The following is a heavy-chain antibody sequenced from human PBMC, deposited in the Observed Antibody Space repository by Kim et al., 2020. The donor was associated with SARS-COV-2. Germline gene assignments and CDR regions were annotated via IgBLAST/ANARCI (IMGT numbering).Heavy chain of an antibody. J-gene: IGHJ3*02. CDR1: GFTFSSYA. D-gene: IGHD1-26*01. CDR2: IYSGGSST. CDR3: AKPKGGSYSDAFDI. V-gene: IGHV3-23*03. Sequence: GGSLRLSCAASGFTFSSYAMNWVRQAPGKGLEWVSVIYSGGSSTYYADSVKGRFTISRDNSRDTLYRQMNSLRAEDTAVYYCAKPKGGSYSDAFDIWGQGTMVTVSS.